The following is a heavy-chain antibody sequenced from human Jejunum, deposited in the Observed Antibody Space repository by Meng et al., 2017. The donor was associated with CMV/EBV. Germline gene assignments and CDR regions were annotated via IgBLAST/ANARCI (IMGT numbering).Heavy chain of an antibody. V-gene: IGHV3-74*03. CDR1: AFTFSDYW. CDR2: INNDGGTT. CDR3: AREQSSSYAFDI. J-gene: IGHJ3*02. D-gene: IGHD6-6*01. Sequence: ASAFTFSDYWMHWVRQAPGKGLVWVSRINNDGGTTVYADSVKGRFTISRDNAKNTLSLQMNGLRGEDTAVYYCAREQSSSYAFDIWGQGTVVTVSS.